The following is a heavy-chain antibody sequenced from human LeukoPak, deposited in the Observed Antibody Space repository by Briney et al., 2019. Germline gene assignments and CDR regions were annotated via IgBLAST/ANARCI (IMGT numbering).Heavy chain of an antibody. CDR3: ASSGGYCSGGSCYRFDY. Sequence: ASVKVSCKASGYTFTSYGISWVRQAPGQGLEWMGWISVYNGNTNYAQKLQGRVTMTTDTSTSTAYMELRSLRSDDTAVYYCASSGGYCSGGSCYRFDYWGQGTLVTVSS. J-gene: IGHJ4*02. D-gene: IGHD2-15*01. CDR1: GYTFTSYG. V-gene: IGHV1-18*01. CDR2: ISVYNGNT.